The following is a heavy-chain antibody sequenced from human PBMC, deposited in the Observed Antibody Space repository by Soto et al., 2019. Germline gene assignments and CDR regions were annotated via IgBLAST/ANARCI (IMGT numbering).Heavy chain of an antibody. J-gene: IGHJ5*02. D-gene: IGHD3-3*01. CDR3: AKGQAIFGVVTLNWFDP. V-gene: IGHV3-23*01. Sequence: EVQLLESGGGLVQPGGSLRLSCAASGFTFSSYAMSWVLQAPGKGLEWVSAISGSGGSTYYADSVKGRFTISRDNSKNTLYLQMNSLRAEDTAVYYCAKGQAIFGVVTLNWFDPWGQGTLVTVSS. CDR2: ISGSGGST. CDR1: GFTFSSYA.